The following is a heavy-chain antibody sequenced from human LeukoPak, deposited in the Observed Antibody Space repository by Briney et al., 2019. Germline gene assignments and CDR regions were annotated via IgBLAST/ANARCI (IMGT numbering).Heavy chain of an antibody. D-gene: IGHD3-22*01. J-gene: IGHJ4*02. CDR1: GYTFTGYY. CDR2: INPNSGGT. CDR3: ARADYYDSSGYYST. Sequence: ASVKVSCKASGYTFTGYYMHWVRQAPGQGLECMGWINPNSGGTNYAQKFQGRVTMTRDTSISTAYMELSRLRSDDTAVYYCARADYYDSSGYYSTWGQGTLVTVSS. V-gene: IGHV1-2*02.